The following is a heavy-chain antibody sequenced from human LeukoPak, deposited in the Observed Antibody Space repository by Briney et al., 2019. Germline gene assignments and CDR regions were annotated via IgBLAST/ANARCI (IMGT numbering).Heavy chain of an antibody. Sequence: SQTLSLTCTVSGASISSGTYSWSWIRQPPGEGLEWIGYIYHTGSTYYNPSLKGRVTISVDRSKNQFSLNLNFVTAADTAPYYCARGDGSGSGRWFDPWGQGTLITVSS. J-gene: IGHJ5*02. CDR2: IYHTGST. CDR3: ARGDGSGSGRWFDP. V-gene: IGHV4-30-2*01. D-gene: IGHD3-10*01. CDR1: GASISSGTYS.